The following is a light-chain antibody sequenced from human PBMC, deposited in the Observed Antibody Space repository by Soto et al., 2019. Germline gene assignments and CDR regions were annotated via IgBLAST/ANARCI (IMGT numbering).Light chain of an antibody. CDR2: GTS. J-gene: IGKJ1*01. V-gene: IGKV3-20*01. CDR3: QQYGSSPLWT. CDR1: HTVISSY. Sequence: LSRCQGIHSLSPREIATVSCRGSHTVISSYLAWYQQKPGQAPRLLIYGTSSRATGIPDRFSGSVSGTDFTLTISRLEPEDFAVYYCQQYGSSPLWTFGQGTKVDIK.